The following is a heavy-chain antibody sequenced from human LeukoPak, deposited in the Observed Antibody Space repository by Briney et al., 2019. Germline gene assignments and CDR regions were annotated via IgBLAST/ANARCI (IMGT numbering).Heavy chain of an antibody. CDR2: IYYSGST. D-gene: IGHD3-10*01. J-gene: IGHJ6*03. Sequence: SETLSLTCTVSGGSISSGGYYWSWIRQHPGKGLEWIGYIYYSGSTYYNPSLKSRVTISVDTSKNQFSLKLSSVTAADTAVYYCARVRHGRSFVKHYYYYYMDVWGKGTTVTVSS. CDR3: ARVRHGRSFVKHYYYYYMDV. CDR1: GGSISSGGYY. V-gene: IGHV4-31*03.